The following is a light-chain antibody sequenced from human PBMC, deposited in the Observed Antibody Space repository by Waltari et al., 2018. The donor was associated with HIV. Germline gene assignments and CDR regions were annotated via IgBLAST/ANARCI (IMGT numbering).Light chain of an antibody. Sequence: YQLHPDKAPKLMIYAVSNRPSGVSNRFSGSKSDNTASLTISGLQAEDEAEYYCSSYTSTSTVYVFGTGTEVTVL. V-gene: IGLV2-14*03. J-gene: IGLJ1*01. CDR3: SSYTSTSTVYV. CDR2: AVS.